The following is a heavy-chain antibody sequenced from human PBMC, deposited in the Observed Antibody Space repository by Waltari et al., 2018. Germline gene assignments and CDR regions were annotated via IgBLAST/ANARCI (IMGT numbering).Heavy chain of an antibody. CDR3: ASEHSRGMDV. J-gene: IGHJ6*02. CDR1: GYTFTSYA. V-gene: IGHV7-4-1*02. Sequence: QVQLVQSGSELKRPGASAKASCKYSGYTFTSYALNWERQAPGQGLEWMGWSHPNTGNPTSAQGFTGRFVFSVDTSGSTASLQISSLKAEDTAVYYCASEHSRGMDVWGQGTTVIVSS. CDR2: SHPNTGNP.